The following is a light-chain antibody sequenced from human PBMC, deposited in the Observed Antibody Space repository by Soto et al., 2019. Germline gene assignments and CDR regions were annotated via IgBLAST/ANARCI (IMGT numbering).Light chain of an antibody. CDR1: TGAVTSGNY. V-gene: IGLV7-43*01. CDR3: LLYYGGAHLV. CDR2: TTD. Sequence: QTVVTQEPSLTVSPGGTVTLTCASSTGAVTSGNYPSWFQQKPGQAPRTQIYTTDDKHSWTPARFSGSLLGGKAALTLSGVQPEDEAEYYCLLYYGGAHLVFGGGTKLTVL. J-gene: IGLJ3*02.